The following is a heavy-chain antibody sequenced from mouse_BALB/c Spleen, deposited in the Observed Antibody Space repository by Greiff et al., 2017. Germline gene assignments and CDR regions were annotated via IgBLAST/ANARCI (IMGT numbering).Heavy chain of an antibody. J-gene: IGHJ3*01. V-gene: IGHV14-1*02. CDR2: IDPENGNT. CDR3: ARGDGYYAY. Sequence: VQLKQSGAELVRPGALVKLSCKASGFNIKDYYMHWVKQRPEQGLEWIGWIDPENGNTIYDPKFQGKASITADTSSNTAYLQLSSLTSEDTAVYYCARGDGYYAYWGQGTLVTVSA. CDR1: GFNIKDYY. D-gene: IGHD2-3*01.